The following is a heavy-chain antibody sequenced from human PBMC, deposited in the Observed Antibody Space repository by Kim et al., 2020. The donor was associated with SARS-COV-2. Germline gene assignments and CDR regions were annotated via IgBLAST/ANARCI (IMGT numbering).Heavy chain of an antibody. Sequence: GGSLRLSCAASGFTFSNYAMSWVRQAPGKGLAWVSGISDNGGDTYYAESVKGRFTITRDNSKNTLYLQMNSLRAEDTAVYHCAKGRHLRGSSGWYWRDFDIWGQGTKVTVSS. V-gene: IGHV3-23*01. J-gene: IGHJ3*02. CDR1: GFTFSNYA. CDR3: AKGRHLRGSSGWYWRDFDI. D-gene: IGHD6-19*01. CDR2: ISDNGGDT.